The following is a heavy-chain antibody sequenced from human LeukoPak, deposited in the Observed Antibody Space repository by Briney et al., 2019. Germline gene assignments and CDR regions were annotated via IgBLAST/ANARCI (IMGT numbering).Heavy chain of an antibody. D-gene: IGHD3-10*01. Sequence: ASEKVSCKASGYTLTRSYIHTVRQAPRQEVERMGWGKPKSGGTNYVQKIQGTVITIRDTSPSTAYMELSRLRSDDTAVYYCAREVLWLGEARDGVYWGEGTLVTVSS. V-gene: IGHV1-2*02. CDR2: GKPKSGGT. CDR3: AREVLWLGEARDGVY. J-gene: IGHJ4*02. CDR1: GYTLTRSY.